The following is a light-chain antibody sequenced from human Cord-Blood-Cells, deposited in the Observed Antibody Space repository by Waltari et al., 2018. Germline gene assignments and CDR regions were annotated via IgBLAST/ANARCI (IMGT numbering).Light chain of an antibody. J-gene: IGKJ3*01. CDR2: LGS. CDR1: QSLLHSNGYNY. CDR3: MQALQTPFT. Sequence: DIVMTQSPLSLPVTTGEPASISCRSSQSLLHSNGYNYLDWYLQKPGQSPQLLIYLGSNRASGVPDMFSGSGSGTDFTLKISRVEAEDVGVYYCMQALQTPFTFGPGTKVDIK. V-gene: IGKV2-28*01.